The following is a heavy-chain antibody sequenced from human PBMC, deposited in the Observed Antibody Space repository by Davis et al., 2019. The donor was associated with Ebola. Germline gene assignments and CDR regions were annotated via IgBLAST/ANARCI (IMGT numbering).Heavy chain of an antibody. CDR2: ISGSGGST. CDR1: GSTFSSYA. Sequence: GGSLRLSCAASGSTFSSYAMSWVRQASGKGLEWVSAISGSGGSTYYADSVKGRFTISRDNSKYTLYLQMNSLRAEDTAVYYCAKGDYWYYYYYGMDVWGQGTTVTVSS. D-gene: IGHD2-8*02. J-gene: IGHJ6*02. V-gene: IGHV3-23*01. CDR3: AKGDYWYYYYYGMDV.